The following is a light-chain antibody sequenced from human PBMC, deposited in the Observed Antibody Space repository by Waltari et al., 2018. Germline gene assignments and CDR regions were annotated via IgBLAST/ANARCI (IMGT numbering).Light chain of an antibody. Sequence: NFMLTQPHSVSESPGKKVTISCTRSSGSIASNYVQWYQQRPGRSPPTVIYEDNHRPPGVPDRFSGSIDSSSNSASPTIAGLKTEDEADYYFQSYDSSRVFGGGTKLTVL. CDR3: QSYDSSRV. J-gene: IGLJ2*01. V-gene: IGLV6-57*01. CDR2: EDN. CDR1: SGSIASNY.